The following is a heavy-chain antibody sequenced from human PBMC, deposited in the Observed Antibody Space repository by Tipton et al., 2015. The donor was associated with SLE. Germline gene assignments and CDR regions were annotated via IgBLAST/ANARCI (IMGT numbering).Heavy chain of an antibody. V-gene: IGHV4-39*07. CDR1: GGSISSSSYY. CDR3: ARVHDYGGYFDY. D-gene: IGHD4-23*01. CDR2: IYYSGST. Sequence: TLSLTCTVSGGSISSSSYYWGWIRQPPGKGLEWIGSIYYSGSTYYNPSLKSRVTISVDTSKNQFSLKLSPVTAADTAVYYCARVHDYGGYFDYWGQGTLVTVSS. J-gene: IGHJ4*02.